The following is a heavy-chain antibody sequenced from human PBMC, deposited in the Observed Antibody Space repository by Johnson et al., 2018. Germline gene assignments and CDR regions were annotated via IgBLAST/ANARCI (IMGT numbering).Heavy chain of an antibody. D-gene: IGHD2-15*01. CDR1: GFSFSSYW. Sequence: VQLVQSGGGVVQPGRSLRLSCAASGFSFSSYWMHWVRQAPGKGLVWVSRINRDGSSTYYADSVKGRFTISRDNAKNTLYLQVNSLRAEDTAVYYCAREPALSMSDAFDIWGQGTVVTISS. CDR3: AREPALSMSDAFDI. CDR2: INRDGSST. J-gene: IGHJ3*02. V-gene: IGHV3-74*01.